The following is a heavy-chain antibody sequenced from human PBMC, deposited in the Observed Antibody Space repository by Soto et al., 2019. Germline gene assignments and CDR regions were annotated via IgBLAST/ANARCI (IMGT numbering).Heavy chain of an antibody. J-gene: IGHJ4*02. CDR2: ISYDGSDK. Sequence: QVQLVESGGGVVQPGRSLRLSCAASGFIFNNYGMHWVRQAPGKGLEWVAVISYDGSDKHYADSVKGRFTISRDNFKNTLYLKMNSLRAEDTAVYYCARPIMIRGVLGYWGQGTLGTISS. CDR3: ARPIMIRGVLGY. CDR1: GFIFNNYG. D-gene: IGHD3-10*01. V-gene: IGHV3-30*03.